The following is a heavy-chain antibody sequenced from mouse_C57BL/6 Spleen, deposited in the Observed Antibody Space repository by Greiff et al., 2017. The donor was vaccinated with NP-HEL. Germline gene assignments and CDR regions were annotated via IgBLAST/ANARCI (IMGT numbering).Heavy chain of an antibody. CDR3: ARRGHYYEGADY. CDR2: IYPRSGNT. V-gene: IGHV1-81*01. CDR1: GYTFTSYG. Sequence: QVQLQQSGAELARPGASVKLSCKASGYTFTSYGISWVKQRTGQGLEWIGEIYPRSGNTYYNEKFKGKATLTADKSSSTAYMELRSLTSEDSAVYFCARRGHYYEGADYWGQGTTLTVSS. J-gene: IGHJ2*01. D-gene: IGHD1-1*02.